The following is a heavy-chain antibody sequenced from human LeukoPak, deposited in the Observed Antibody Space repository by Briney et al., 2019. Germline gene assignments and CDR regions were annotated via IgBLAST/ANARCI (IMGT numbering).Heavy chain of an antibody. J-gene: IGHJ2*01. V-gene: IGHV5-51*01. D-gene: IGHD3-10*01. CDR2: IYPRDSDT. Sequence: GESLKISCQGSGYSFTNYWIGWVRQMPGKGLYWMGIIYPRDSDTRYSPSFQGQVTISADKSVSTAYLQWSSLKASDTAMYYCARLNLGSDNFHWYLDLWGRGTLVTVSS. CDR1: GYSFTNYW. CDR3: ARLNLGSDNFHWYLDL.